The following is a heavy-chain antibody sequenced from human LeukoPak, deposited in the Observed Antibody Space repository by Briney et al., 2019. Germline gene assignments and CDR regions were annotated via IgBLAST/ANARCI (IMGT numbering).Heavy chain of an antibody. D-gene: IGHD3-10*01. V-gene: IGHV4-59*01. CDR2: IYYSGST. Sequence: SETLSLTCTVSGGSISSYYWSWIRQPPGKGLEWIGYIYYSGSTNYNPSLTSRVTISVDTSKNQFSLKLSSVTAADTAVYYCARDPPGSGSYYDYWGQGTLVTVSS. J-gene: IGHJ4*02. CDR3: ARDPPGSGSYYDY. CDR1: GGSISSYY.